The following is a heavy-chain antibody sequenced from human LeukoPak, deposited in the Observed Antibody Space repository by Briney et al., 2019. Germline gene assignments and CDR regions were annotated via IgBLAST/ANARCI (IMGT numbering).Heavy chain of an antibody. CDR1: GFTFSSYS. CDR2: IYYSGST. Sequence: GSLRLSCAASGFTFSSYSMNWIRQPPGKGLEWIGSIYYSGSTYYNPSLKSRVTISVDTSKNQFSLKLSSVTAADTAVYYCARDALAAAEGDNWFDPWGQGTLVTVSS. CDR3: ARDALAAAEGDNWFDP. D-gene: IGHD6-13*01. J-gene: IGHJ5*02. V-gene: IGHV4-39*07.